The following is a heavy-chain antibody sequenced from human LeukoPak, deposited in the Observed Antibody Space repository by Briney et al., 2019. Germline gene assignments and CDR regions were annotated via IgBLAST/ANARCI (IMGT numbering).Heavy chain of an antibody. CDR2: INDRGHT. CDR1: GGSFSGYH. V-gene: IGHV4-34*01. J-gene: IGHJ4*02. Sequence: SETLSLTCAVHGGSFSGYHWNWIRQSPGKGLEWIGEINDRGHTNYNPSLESRITISVDTSKKQFSLNLSSVTATDTAVYYCARDPTTVVTTPYYFDFWGQGTLVTVSS. D-gene: IGHD4-23*01. CDR3: ARDPTTVVTTPYYFDF.